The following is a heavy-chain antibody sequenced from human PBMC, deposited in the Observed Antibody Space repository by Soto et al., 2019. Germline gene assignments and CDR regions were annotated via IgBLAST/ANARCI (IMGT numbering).Heavy chain of an antibody. Sequence: EVQLVESGGGLVQPGGSLKLSCAASGFTFSGSAMHWVRQASGKGLEWVGRIRSKANSYATAYAASVKGRFTISRDDSKNTAYLQMNSLKTEDTAVYYCTRVGKEQWLHARWGQGTMVTVSS. D-gene: IGHD6-19*01. J-gene: IGHJ3*01. CDR3: TRVGKEQWLHAR. CDR2: IRSKANSYAT. V-gene: IGHV3-73*02. CDR1: GFTFSGSA.